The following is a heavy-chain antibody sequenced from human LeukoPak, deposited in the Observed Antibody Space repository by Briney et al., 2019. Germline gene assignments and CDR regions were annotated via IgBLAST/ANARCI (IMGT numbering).Heavy chain of an antibody. V-gene: IGHV3-48*03. CDR1: GFTFSNSE. J-gene: IGHJ4*02. CDR2: ISSSGYTR. Sequence: GGSLRLSCAASGFTFSNSEMNWVRQAPGKGLARVSYISSSGYTRYYADSVQGRFTISRDNAKDSLYLQMNSLRVEDTAVYYCARVIAARQGYFDYWGQGTLVTASS. D-gene: IGHD6-6*01. CDR3: ARVIAARQGYFDY.